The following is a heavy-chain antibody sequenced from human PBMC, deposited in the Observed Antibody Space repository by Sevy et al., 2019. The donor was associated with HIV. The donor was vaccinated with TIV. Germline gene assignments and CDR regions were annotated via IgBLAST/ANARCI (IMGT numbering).Heavy chain of an antibody. V-gene: IGHV4-61*01. D-gene: IGHD6-13*01. CDR3: ARESIAAAGMDY. Sequence: SETLSLTCTVSGGSVSSGSYYWSWIRPPPGKGLEWIGYIYYSGSTNYNPSLKSRVTISVDTSKNQFSLKLCSVTAADTAVYYCARESIAAAGMDYWGQGTLVTVSS. CDR1: GGSVSSGSYY. CDR2: IYYSGST. J-gene: IGHJ4*02.